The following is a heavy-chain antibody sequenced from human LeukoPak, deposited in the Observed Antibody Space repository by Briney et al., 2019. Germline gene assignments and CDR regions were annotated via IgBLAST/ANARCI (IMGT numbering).Heavy chain of an antibody. CDR2: INSDGSST. CDR1: GFTFSSYW. Sequence: GGSLRLSCAASGFTFSSYWMHWVRQAPGKGLVWVSRINSDGSSTYYADSVKGRFTISRDNSKNTLYLQMNSLRAEDTAVYYCAKGGSSSWYSFLDYWGQGTLVTVSS. J-gene: IGHJ4*02. CDR3: AKGGSSSWYSFLDY. V-gene: IGHV3-74*01. D-gene: IGHD6-13*01.